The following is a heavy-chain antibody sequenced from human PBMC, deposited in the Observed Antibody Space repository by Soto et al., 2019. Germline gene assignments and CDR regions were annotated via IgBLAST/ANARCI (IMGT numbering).Heavy chain of an antibody. CDR2: ISYDGSNK. Sequence: PGGSLRLSCAASGFTFSSYGMHWVRQAPGKGLEWVAVISYDGSNKYYADSVKGRFTISRDNSKNTLYLQMDSLRAEDTAVYYCAKDGYYGDNSGVLDYWGQGTLVTVSS. J-gene: IGHJ4*02. V-gene: IGHV3-30*18. CDR3: AKDGYYGDNSGVLDY. D-gene: IGHD4-17*01. CDR1: GFTFSSYG.